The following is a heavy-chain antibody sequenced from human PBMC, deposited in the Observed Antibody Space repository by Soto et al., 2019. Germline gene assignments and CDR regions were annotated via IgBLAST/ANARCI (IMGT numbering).Heavy chain of an antibody. CDR2: IYYSGTT. CDR3: ARAAIYCSSTSCYTGAFDI. J-gene: IGHJ3*02. V-gene: IGHV4-31*03. CDR1: GGSISIVDYY. D-gene: IGHD2-2*02. Sequence: SETLSLTCTVSGGSISIVDYYWSWIRQHPGKGLEWIGYIYYSGTTFYTPSLKSRLTTSVDTSQNQFSLMLSSVTAADTAVYYCARAAIYCSSTSCYTGAFDIWGQGTMVTVSS.